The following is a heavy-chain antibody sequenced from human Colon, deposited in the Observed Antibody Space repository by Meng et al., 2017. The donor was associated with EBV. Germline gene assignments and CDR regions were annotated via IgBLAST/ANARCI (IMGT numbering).Heavy chain of an antibody. V-gene: IGHV4-39*07. CDR1: GGSFTCYTYY. CDR3: ARDTPPGIVGGLDY. J-gene: IGHJ4*02. Sequence: QLQLEASGPGLLIHSQRLCCLCHVFGGSFTCYTYYWGMIRQAQGKGVEWIGGVYYSGITNYNPSLKSRFTISLDTSKKQFFLNLNSVTAADTDVYFCARDTPPGIVGGLDYWGPGTLVTVSS. CDR2: VYYSGIT. D-gene: IGHD1-26*01.